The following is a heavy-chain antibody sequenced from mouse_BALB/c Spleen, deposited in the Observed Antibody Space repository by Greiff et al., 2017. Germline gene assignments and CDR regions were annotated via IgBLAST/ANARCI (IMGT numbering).Heavy chain of an antibody. Sequence: EVKLVESGGGLVKPGGSLKLSCAASGFTFSSYAMSWVRQTPEKRLECVATISSGGSYTYYPDSVKGRFTISRDNAKNTLYLQMSSLRSEDTAMYYCARHQGSYYAMDYWGQGTSVTVSS. V-gene: IGHV5-9-3*01. CDR2: ISSGGSYT. D-gene: IGHD3-2*02. CDR1: GFTFSSYA. J-gene: IGHJ4*01. CDR3: ARHQGSYYAMDY.